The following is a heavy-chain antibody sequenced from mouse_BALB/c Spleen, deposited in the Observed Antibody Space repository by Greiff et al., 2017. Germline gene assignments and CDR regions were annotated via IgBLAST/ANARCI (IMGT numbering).Heavy chain of an antibody. V-gene: IGHV1S81*02. D-gene: IGHD1-1*01. J-gene: IGHJ3*01. CDR3: TRSGYYYGSSYWFAY. CDR2: INPSNGGT. Sequence: QVQLQQSGAELVKPGASVKLSCKASGYTFTSYYMYWVKQRPGQGLEWIGGINPSNGGTNFNEKFKSKATLTVDKSSSTAYMQLSSLTSEDSAVYYCTRSGYYYGSSYWFAYWGQGTLVTVSA. CDR1: GYTFTSYY.